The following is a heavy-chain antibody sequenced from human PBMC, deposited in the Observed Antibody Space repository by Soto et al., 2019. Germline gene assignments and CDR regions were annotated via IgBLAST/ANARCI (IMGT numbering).Heavy chain of an antibody. CDR3: ARVLGNIVVVVSATANGMDV. V-gene: IGHV3-48*03. CDR2: ISSSGSTI. D-gene: IGHD2-15*01. J-gene: IGHJ6*02. Sequence: HGGALRLSCADSGFTFSSYEMNWVRQALGKGLEWVSYISSSGSTIYYADSVKGRFTISRDNAKNSLYLQMNSLRADDTAVYYCARVLGNIVVVVSATANGMDVWGQGTTVTVSS. CDR1: GFTFSSYE.